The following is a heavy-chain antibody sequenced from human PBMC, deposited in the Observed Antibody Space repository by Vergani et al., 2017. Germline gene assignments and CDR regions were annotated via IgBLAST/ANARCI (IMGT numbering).Heavy chain of an antibody. CDR3: AKRTSGRFD. J-gene: IGHJ4*02. Sequence: EVQLVESGGGLVQPGGSLRLSCAASGFMFSNYWMNWVRQAPGKGLEWVANIKEDGSEKFYVDSVKGRFTISRDNAKKSLYLQMNSLRAEDTAVYYCAKRTSGRFDWGQGTLVTVSS. V-gene: IGHV3-7*01. CDR1: GFMFSNYW. D-gene: IGHD1-26*01. CDR2: IKEDGSEK.